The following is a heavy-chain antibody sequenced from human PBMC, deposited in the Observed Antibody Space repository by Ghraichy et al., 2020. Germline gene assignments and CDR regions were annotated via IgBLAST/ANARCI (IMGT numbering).Heavy chain of an antibody. D-gene: IGHD2-15*01. J-gene: IGHJ4*02. Sequence: GESLNISCAASGFIFSSYAMSWVRQAPGKGLDWVSTISGSGGSTYSADSVKGRFTISRDNSKNTLYLQMNSLRAEDTAVYYCAKDPRVGYCSGGSCYPFDYWGQGTLVTVSS. CDR3: AKDPRVGYCSGGSCYPFDY. CDR1: GFIFSSYA. CDR2: ISGSGGST. V-gene: IGHV3-23*01.